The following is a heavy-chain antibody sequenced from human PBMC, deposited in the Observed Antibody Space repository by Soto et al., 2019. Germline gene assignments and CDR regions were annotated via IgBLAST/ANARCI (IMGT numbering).Heavy chain of an antibody. CDR2: IYPGDSDT. D-gene: IGHD5-12*01. V-gene: IGHV5-51*07. J-gene: IGHJ4*02. CDR1: GYRYTSHW. Sequence: VESLKISCKRSGYRYTSHWSGRVHQMPGKGLEWMGSIYPGDSDTRYSPSFQGQVTISADRSISTAYLQWSSLKASDTAIYYCARRSTSPSINYFDYWGQGTLVTVSS. CDR3: ARRSTSPSINYFDY.